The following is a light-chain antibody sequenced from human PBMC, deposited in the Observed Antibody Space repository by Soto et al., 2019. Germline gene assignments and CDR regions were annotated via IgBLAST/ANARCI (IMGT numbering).Light chain of an antibody. CDR1: QSVSNKY. CDR3: QQYGASPRT. V-gene: IGKV3-20*01. J-gene: IGKJ1*01. CDR2: GAS. Sequence: EIVLTQSPGTLSLSPGERATLSCTASQSVSNKYLAWYQQKPGQAPRLLIYGASSRATGFPDRFSGSGSGTDFTLTINRLDPEDFAVYYCQQYGASPRTFGQGTRVEIK.